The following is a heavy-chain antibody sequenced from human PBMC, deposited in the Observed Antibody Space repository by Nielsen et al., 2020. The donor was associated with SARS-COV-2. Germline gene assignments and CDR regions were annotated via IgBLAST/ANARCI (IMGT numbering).Heavy chain of an antibody. V-gene: IGHV3-30*02. D-gene: IGHD1-14*01. J-gene: IGHJ4*02. CDR1: GFTFSPYA. CDR3: ARDREPGYNAVDY. Sequence: GESLKISCAVSGFTFSPYAMHWVRQAPGKGLEWVAFIRYDEVIIDYADSVKGRFTISRDNAKNSLYLRMNSLRAEDTAIYYCARDREPGYNAVDYWGQGTLVTVSS. CDR2: IRYDEVII.